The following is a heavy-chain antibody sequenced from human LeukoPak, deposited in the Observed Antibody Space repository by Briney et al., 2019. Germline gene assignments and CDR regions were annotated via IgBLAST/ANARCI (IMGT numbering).Heavy chain of an antibody. CDR2: INHSGST. D-gene: IGHD3-10*01. CDR1: GGSFSGYY. CDR3: AGDYYGSGTSYLWFDP. V-gene: IGHV4-34*01. Sequence: SETLSLTCAVYGGSFSGYYWSWIRQPPGKGLEWVGEINHSGSTNYNPSLKSRVTISVDTSKNQFSLKLSSVAAADTAVYYCAGDYYGSGTSYLWFDPWGQGTLVTVSS. J-gene: IGHJ5*02.